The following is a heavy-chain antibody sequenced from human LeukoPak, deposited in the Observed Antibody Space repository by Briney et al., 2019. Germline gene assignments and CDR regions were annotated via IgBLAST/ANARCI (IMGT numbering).Heavy chain of an antibody. CDR3: ARDETEDLKKENWFDP. D-gene: IGHD2-15*01. Sequence: VASVKVSCKASGYTFTRYGISWVRQVPGRGLEWMGWISAYNGNRNYAQKFQGRVTMTTDTSTSTAYMELRSLRSDDTAVYYCARDETEDLKKENWFDPWGQGTLVTVSS. CDR1: GYTFTRYG. V-gene: IGHV1-18*01. CDR2: ISAYNGNR. J-gene: IGHJ5*02.